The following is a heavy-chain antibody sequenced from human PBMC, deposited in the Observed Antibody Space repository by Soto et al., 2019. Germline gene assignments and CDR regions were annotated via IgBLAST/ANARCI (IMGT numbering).Heavy chain of an antibody. D-gene: IGHD6-19*01. CDR2: FDPEDGET. V-gene: IGHV1-24*01. CDR3: ATEPSIAVAGTLRWFDP. CDR1: GYTLTELS. Sequence: ASVKVSCKVSGYTLTELSMHWVRQAPGKGLEWMGGFDPEDGETIYAQKFQGRVTMTEDTSTDTAYMELSSLRSEDTAVYYCATEPSIAVAGTLRWFDPWGQGTLVTVSS. J-gene: IGHJ5*02.